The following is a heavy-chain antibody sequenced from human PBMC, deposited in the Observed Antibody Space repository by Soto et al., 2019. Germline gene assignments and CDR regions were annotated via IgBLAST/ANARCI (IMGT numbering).Heavy chain of an antibody. V-gene: IGHV5-51*01. Sequence: GESLKIWCKGSGYSFMSYWIGWVRQIPGKGLEWMGIIYPGDSDTRYSPSFQGQVTISDDKSISTAYLQWSSLKASDTAVYYCARRSGSYPSYRLDVWGQGTTVTVSS. CDR3: ARRSGSYPSYRLDV. CDR2: IYPGDSDT. D-gene: IGHD1-26*01. J-gene: IGHJ6*02. CDR1: GYSFMSYW.